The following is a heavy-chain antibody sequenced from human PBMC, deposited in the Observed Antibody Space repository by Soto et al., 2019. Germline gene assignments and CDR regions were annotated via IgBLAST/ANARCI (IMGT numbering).Heavy chain of an antibody. CDR2: IDYNGVT. CDR1: GGSIYRSGYY. D-gene: IGHD2-15*01. V-gene: IGHV4-39*01. Sequence: SETLSLTCTVSGGSIYRSGYYWGRIRQPPGRGLEWIGNIDYNGVTYSNPSLKSRVTISRDTSKNQFSLKLTSVTAADTALYYCGKVLVGATGHTDSDSWGPGTLVTVSS. J-gene: IGHJ4*02. CDR3: GKVLVGATGHTDSDS.